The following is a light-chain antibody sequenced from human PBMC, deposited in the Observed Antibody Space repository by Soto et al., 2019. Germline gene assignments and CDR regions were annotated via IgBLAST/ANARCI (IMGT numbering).Light chain of an antibody. CDR1: LNVNSY. J-gene: IGKJ4*01. Sequence: VLSLSPATLSLSPGERATLSCRASLNVNSYLAWYQQKPGQAPRLLIYGASTRATGIPARFSGSGSGTDFSLTISRLEPEDFAVYYCRQYGRSLEFAFGGRTKADI. V-gene: IGKV3-20*01. CDR3: RQYGRSLEFA. CDR2: GAS.